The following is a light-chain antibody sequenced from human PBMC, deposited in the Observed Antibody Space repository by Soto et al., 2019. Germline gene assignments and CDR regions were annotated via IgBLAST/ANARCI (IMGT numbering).Light chain of an antibody. V-gene: IGLV4-69*01. CDR3: QTWGTGIHWV. CDR2: LNSDGSH. CDR1: SGHSSYA. Sequence: QSVLTQSPSASASLGASVKLTCTLSSGHSSYAIAWHQQQPEKGPRYLMKLNSDGSHSKGDGIPDRFSGSSSGAERYLTIPSIHSEDAADYYCQTWGTGIHWVFGGGTKLTVL. J-gene: IGLJ3*02.